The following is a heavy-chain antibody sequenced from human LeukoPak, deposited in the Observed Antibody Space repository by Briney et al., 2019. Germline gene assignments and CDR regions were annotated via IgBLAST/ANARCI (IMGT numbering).Heavy chain of an antibody. V-gene: IGHV4-31*11. CDR3: AREGIQLWFTRSCYFDY. CDR2: IYYSGST. Sequence: SQTLSLTCAVSGGSISSGGYYWSWIRQHPGKGLEWIGYIYYSGSTYYNPSLKSRVTISVDTSRNQFSLKLSSVTAADTAVYYCAREGIQLWFTRSCYFDYWGQGTLVTVSS. D-gene: IGHD5-18*01. J-gene: IGHJ4*02. CDR1: GGSISSGGYY.